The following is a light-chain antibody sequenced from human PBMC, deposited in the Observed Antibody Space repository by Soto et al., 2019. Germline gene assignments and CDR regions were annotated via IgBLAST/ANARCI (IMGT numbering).Light chain of an antibody. CDR1: RSISSN. CDR3: QQYNNWPPTWT. Sequence: EIVMTQSPATLPVSPGERATLSCRASRSISSNLAWYQQKPGPAPRLLLYGASTRATGIPARFSGSGSGTDFTLTISSLQSEDFAVYYCQQYNNWPPTWTFGQGTTVEIK. CDR2: GAS. V-gene: IGKV3-15*01. J-gene: IGKJ1*01.